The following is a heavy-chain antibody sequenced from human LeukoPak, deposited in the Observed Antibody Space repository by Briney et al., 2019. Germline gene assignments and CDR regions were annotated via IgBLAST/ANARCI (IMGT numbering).Heavy chain of an antibody. J-gene: IGHJ4*02. CDR2: ISSTSSTI. CDR1: GFTFGYYS. D-gene: IGHD5-18*01. V-gene: IGHV3-48*04. CDR3: ARTAYSYGYDY. Sequence: LTGGSLRLSCAASGFTFGYYSMNWVRQAPGKGLEWVSYISSTSSTIYYADSVKGRFTISRDNAKNSLYLQMNSLRAEDTAVYYCARTAYSYGYDYWGQGTLVTVSS.